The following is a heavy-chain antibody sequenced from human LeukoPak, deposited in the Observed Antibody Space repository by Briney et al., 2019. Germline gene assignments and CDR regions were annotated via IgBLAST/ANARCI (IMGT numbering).Heavy chain of an antibody. Sequence: GGSLRLSCAASTFTFSSYTMNWVRQAPGTGLEWVSSFSSSGSYIYYADSLKGRFTVSRDNARKSLYLQMNSLRAEDTAVYYCARASDHDWGSYRCDAFDIWGQGTMVTVSS. V-gene: IGHV3-21*01. D-gene: IGHD3-16*02. CDR3: ARASDHDWGSYRCDAFDI. J-gene: IGHJ3*02. CDR2: FSSSGSYI. CDR1: TFTFSSYT.